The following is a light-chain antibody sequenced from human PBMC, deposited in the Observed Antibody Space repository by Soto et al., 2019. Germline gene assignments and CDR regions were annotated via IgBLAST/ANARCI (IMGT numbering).Light chain of an antibody. CDR1: QSVSSSY. CDR2: GAS. CDR3: QQYGSSPWYT. J-gene: IGKJ2*01. V-gene: IGKV3-20*01. Sequence: EIGLTQSPGTLSLSPGERATLSCRASQSVSSSYLAWYQQKPGQAPRLLIYGASSRATGIPDRFSGSGAGTDFTVTIIRLEPEDFAVYYCQQYGSSPWYTFGQGTKLEIK.